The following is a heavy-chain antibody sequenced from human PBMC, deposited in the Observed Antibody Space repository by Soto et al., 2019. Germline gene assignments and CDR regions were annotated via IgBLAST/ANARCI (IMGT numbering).Heavy chain of an antibody. D-gene: IGHD6-6*01. Sequence: EVQLVESGGGLVQPGRSLRLSCAASGFTFDDYAMHWVRQAPGKGLEWVSGISWNSGSIGYADSVKGRFTISRDNAKNPLYLQMNTLAAEGTSMYYCAKYSEYSSSPVIGFLGQGTLVTVSS. J-gene: IGHJ4*02. CDR3: AKYSEYSSSPVIGF. V-gene: IGHV3-9*01. CDR2: ISWNSGSI. CDR1: GFTFDDYA.